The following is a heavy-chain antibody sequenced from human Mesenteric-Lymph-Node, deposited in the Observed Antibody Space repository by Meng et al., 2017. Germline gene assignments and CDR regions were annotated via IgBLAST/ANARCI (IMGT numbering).Heavy chain of an antibody. CDR1: GFTFSNFA. CDR3: VRENYYGSGRLGAFDV. CDR2: ISSDGNTE. J-gene: IGHJ3*01. V-gene: IGHV3-30*04. D-gene: IGHD3-10*01. Sequence: GESLKIPCEASGFTFSNFAIHWVRQAPGKGLEWVAVISSDGNTEFYADSVKGRISISRDNSKNTLYLQISSLRAEDTAVYYCVRENYYGSGRLGAFDVWGQGTMVTVSS.